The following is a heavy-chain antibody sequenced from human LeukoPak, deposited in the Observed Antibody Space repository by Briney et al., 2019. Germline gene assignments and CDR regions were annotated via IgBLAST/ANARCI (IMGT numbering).Heavy chain of an antibody. CDR3: ARGLVVVPAVSDY. CDR2: IRYDGSIK. D-gene: IGHD2-2*01. J-gene: IGHJ4*02. Sequence: GGSLRLSCAASGFTFSSYGMHWVRQAPGKGLEWVTFIRYDGSIKYYADSVKGRFTISRDNSKNTLYLQMDSLRVEDTAVYYCARGLVVVPAVSDYWGQGTLVTVSS. V-gene: IGHV3-30*02. CDR1: GFTFSSYG.